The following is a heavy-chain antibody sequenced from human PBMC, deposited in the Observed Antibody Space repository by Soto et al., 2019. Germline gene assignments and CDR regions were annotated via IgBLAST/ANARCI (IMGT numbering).Heavy chain of an antibody. CDR3: ARDRGYSGYDYLY. V-gene: IGHV1-18*01. D-gene: IGHD5-12*01. J-gene: IGHJ4*02. CDR1: GFTFTSSG. Sequence: ASVKVSCKASGFTFTSSGISWVRQAPGQGPEWMGWISTYNGNTNYAQNLQGRVTMTTDTSTSTAYMELRSLRSDDTAVYYCARDRGYSGYDYLYWGQGTLVTVSS. CDR2: ISTYNGNT.